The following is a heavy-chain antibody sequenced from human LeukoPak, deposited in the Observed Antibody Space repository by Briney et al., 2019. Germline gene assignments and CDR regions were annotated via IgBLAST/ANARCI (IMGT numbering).Heavy chain of an antibody. D-gene: IGHD1-1*01. CDR2: ISRNGDIT. CDR3: VNPTTGRYDS. Sequence: GGSLRLSCSASGFTFSDYALHWVRQAPGKGPEFVSAISRNGDITYYADSVEGRFTISRDNSEGSLYLQMSSLTVEDTAVYYCVNPTTGRYDSWGQGTMVTVSS. J-gene: IGHJ4*02. V-gene: IGHV3-64D*09. CDR1: GFTFSDYA.